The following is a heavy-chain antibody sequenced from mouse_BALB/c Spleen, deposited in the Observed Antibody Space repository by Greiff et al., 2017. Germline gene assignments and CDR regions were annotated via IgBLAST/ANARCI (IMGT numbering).Heavy chain of an antibody. CDR3: ARGGYDYDGLYAMDY. J-gene: IGHJ4*01. V-gene: IGHV1-80*01. D-gene: IGHD2-4*01. CDR1: GYAFSSYW. Sequence: VQLQQSGAELVRPGSSVKISCKASGYAFSSYWMNWVKQRPGQGLEWIGQIYPGDGDTNYNGKFKGKATLTADKSSSTAYMQLSSLTSEDSAVYFCARGGYDYDGLYAMDYWGQGTSVTVSS. CDR2: IYPGDGDT.